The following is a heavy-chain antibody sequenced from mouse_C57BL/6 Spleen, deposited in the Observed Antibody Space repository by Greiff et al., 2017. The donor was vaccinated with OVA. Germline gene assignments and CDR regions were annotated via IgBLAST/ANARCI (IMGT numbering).Heavy chain of an antibody. CDR3: ARPLYGSSYGGAMDY. CDR2: IYPGDGDT. V-gene: IGHV1-82*01. J-gene: IGHJ4*01. D-gene: IGHD1-1*01. CDR1: GYAFSSSW. Sequence: QVHVKQSGPELVKPGASVKISCKASGYAFSSSWMNWVKQRPGKGLEWIGRIYPGDGDTNYNGKFKGKATLTAAKSSSTAYMQLSSLTSEDSAVDFGARPLYGSSYGGAMDYWGQGTSVTVSS.